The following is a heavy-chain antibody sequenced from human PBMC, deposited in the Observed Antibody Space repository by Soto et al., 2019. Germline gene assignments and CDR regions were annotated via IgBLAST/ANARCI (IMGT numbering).Heavy chain of an antibody. J-gene: IGHJ4*02. V-gene: IGHV1-3*01. CDR1: GYTFTSYA. CDR2: INAGNGNT. Sequence: QVQLVQSGAEVKKPGASVKVSCKASGYTFTSYAMHWVRQAPGQRLEWMGWINAGNGNTKYSQKFQGRVTITRDTSASPAYMELSSLRSADTAVYSCARDLGFGLSDYWGQGTLVTVSS. CDR3: ARDLGFGLSDY. D-gene: IGHD3-10*01.